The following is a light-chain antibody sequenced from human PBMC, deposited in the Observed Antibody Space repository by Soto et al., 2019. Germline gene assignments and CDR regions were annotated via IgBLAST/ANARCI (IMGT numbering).Light chain of an antibody. Sequence: IQLTQSPSSLSASVGDRVTISCRASQDISTHLAWFAQEPGRAPQLLIYAASTLHSGVPSRFSGSGSGTDFTLTISSLQPEDFATYYCQHLNTYPITFGPGTRLEI. CDR3: QHLNTYPIT. CDR1: QDISTH. J-gene: IGKJ5*01. V-gene: IGKV1-9*01. CDR2: AAS.